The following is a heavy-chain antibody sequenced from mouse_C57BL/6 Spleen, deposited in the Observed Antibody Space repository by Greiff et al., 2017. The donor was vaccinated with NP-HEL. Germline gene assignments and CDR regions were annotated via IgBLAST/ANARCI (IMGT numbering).Heavy chain of an antibody. CDR2: IDPSDSYT. V-gene: IGHV1-69*01. Sequence: QVQLQQPGAELVMPGASVKLSCKASGYTFTSYWMHWVKPRPGQGLEWIGEIDPSDSYTNYNQKFKGKSTLTVDKSSSTAYMQLSSLTSEDSAVYYCARITTVVPLEDYAMDYWGQGTSVTVSS. J-gene: IGHJ4*01. CDR1: GYTFTSYW. D-gene: IGHD1-1*01. CDR3: ARITTVVPLEDYAMDY.